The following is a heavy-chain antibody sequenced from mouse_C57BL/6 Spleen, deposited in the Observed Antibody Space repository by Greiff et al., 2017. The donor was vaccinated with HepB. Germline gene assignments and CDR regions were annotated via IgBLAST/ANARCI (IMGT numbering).Heavy chain of an antibody. Sequence: VQLQQPGAELVKPGASVKLSCKASGYTFTSYWMQWVKQRPGQGLEWIGEIDPSDSYTNYNQKFKGKATLTVDTSSSTAYMQLSSLTSEDSAVYYCARWGSSGYFDYWGQGTTLTVSS. CDR1: GYTFTSYW. V-gene: IGHV1-50*01. CDR3: ARWGSSGYFDY. D-gene: IGHD1-1*01. CDR2: IDPSDSYT. J-gene: IGHJ2*01.